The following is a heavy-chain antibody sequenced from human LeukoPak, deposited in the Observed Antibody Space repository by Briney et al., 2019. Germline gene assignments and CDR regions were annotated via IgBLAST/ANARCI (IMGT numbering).Heavy chain of an antibody. J-gene: IGHJ3*02. Sequence: GGSLRLSCAASGFTFGSYAMHWVRQAAGKGLEWMAVIKSDGSDIHYADSVRGRFTISRDNSKNTLFLQMNSLRVEDTAVYYCAKFGSGYPYDAFDIWGQGTMVTVSS. CDR3: AKFGSGYPYDAFDI. D-gene: IGHD3-22*01. CDR1: GFTFGSYA. V-gene: IGHV3-33*06. CDR2: IKSDGSDI.